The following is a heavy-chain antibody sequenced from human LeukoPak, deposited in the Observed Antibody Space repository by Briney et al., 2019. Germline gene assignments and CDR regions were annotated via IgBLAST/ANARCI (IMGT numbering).Heavy chain of an antibody. J-gene: IGHJ4*02. CDR2: INPNSGGT. D-gene: IGHD3-10*01. CDR3: AKGVSILLWFGELQY. V-gene: IGHV1-2*02. CDR1: GYTFTGYY. Sequence: ASVKVSCKASGYTFTGYYMHWVRHAPGQGLEWMGWINPNSGGTNYAQKFQGRVTMTRDTSISTAYMELSRLRSDDTAVYYCAKGVSILLWFGELQYWGQGTLVTVSS.